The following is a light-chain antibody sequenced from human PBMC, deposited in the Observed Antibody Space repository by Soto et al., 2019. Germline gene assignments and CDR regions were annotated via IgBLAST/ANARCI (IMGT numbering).Light chain of an antibody. J-gene: IGLJ2*01. V-gene: IGLV3-1*01. Sequence: SYELTQPPSVSVSPGQTASITCSGDKLGNKYASWYQQKPGQSPVLVIYQDIKRPSGIPERFSGSNSGHTATLTISGTQAMDEADYYCQAWDSSTVVFGGGTKLTVL. CDR1: KLGNKY. CDR3: QAWDSSTVV. CDR2: QDI.